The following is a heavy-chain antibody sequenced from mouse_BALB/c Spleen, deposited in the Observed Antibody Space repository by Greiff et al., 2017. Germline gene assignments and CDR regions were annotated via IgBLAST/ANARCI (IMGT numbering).Heavy chain of an antibody. CDR3: ARNYSYPRYFDY. Sequence: EVQLQQSGPELVKPGASVKISCKASGYTFTDYNMHWVKQSHGKSLEWIGYIYPYNGGTGYNQKFKSKATLTVDNSSSTAYMELRSLTSEDSAVYYCARNYSYPRYFDYWGQGTTLTVSS. CDR2: IYPYNGGT. V-gene: IGHV1S29*02. D-gene: IGHD2-12*01. J-gene: IGHJ2*01. CDR1: GYTFTDYN.